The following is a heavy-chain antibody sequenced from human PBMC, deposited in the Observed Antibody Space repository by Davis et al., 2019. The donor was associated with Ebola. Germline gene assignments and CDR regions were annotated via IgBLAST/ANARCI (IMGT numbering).Heavy chain of an antibody. CDR2: LSAHNGVT. J-gene: IGHJ3*02. Sequence: ASVKVSCKASVYTSTAYAVGCVRPAPGQGLEWMGWLSAHNGVTNYALNFRGRLTMTTDSSTATVYMELGSLRSDDTADYYCARHHSRGWPLHVFDIWGQGTTITVSS. CDR3: ARHHSRGWPLHVFDI. CDR1: VYTSTAYA. V-gene: IGHV1-18*01. D-gene: IGHD6-19*01.